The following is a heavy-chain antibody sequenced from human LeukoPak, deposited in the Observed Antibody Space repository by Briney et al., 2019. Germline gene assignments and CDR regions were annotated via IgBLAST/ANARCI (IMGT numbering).Heavy chain of an antibody. J-gene: IGHJ4*02. D-gene: IGHD6-6*01. Sequence: SETLSLTCTVSGGSISSGGYYWSWIRQPPGKGLEWIGYIHYSGSTNYNPSLKSRVTISVDTSKIQFSLKLTSVTAADTAVYYCARRYSSSSFDYWGQGTLVTVSS. CDR2: IHYSGST. CDR1: GGSISSGGYY. V-gene: IGHV4-61*08. CDR3: ARRYSSSSFDY.